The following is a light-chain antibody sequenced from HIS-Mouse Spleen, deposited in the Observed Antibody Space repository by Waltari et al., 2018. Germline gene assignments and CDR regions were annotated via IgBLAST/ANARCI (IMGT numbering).Light chain of an antibody. CDR2: EDS. V-gene: IGLV3-10*01. Sequence: SYELTQPPSVPVSPGQTARITCSGDALPKKYAYWYKQKSGQAPVLVSYEDSKRPSGIPERFSGSSSGTMATLTISGAQVEDEADYYCYSTDSSGNHRVFGGGTKLTVL. CDR1: ALPKKY. J-gene: IGLJ2*01. CDR3: YSTDSSGNHRV.